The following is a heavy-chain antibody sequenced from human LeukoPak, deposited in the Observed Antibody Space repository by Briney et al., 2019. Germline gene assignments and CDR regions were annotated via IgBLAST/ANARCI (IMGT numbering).Heavy chain of an antibody. Sequence: GGSLRLSCAASGFTFSSYAMHWVRQATGKGLEWVAVISYDGSNNYYADSVKGRFTISRDNSKNTLYLQMNSLRAEDTAVYYCARDGVEVAGTGFDYWGQGTLVTVSS. CDR3: ARDGVEVAGTGFDY. V-gene: IGHV3-30-3*01. D-gene: IGHD6-19*01. CDR1: GFTFSSYA. J-gene: IGHJ4*02. CDR2: ISYDGSNN.